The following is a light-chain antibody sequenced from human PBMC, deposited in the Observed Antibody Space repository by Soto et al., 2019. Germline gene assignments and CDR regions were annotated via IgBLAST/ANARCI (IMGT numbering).Light chain of an antibody. CDR2: DVS. CDR1: SSDIGAYKY. Sequence: QSALTQPASVSGSPGQPITISCTGTSSDIGAYKYVSWFQQHPGKDPNLMIYDVSNRPSGVSNRFSGSKSGNTASLTISGLRAEDEADYCCCQFNSSSAYVFGTGTKVTVL. CDR3: CQFNSSSAYV. V-gene: IGLV2-14*01. J-gene: IGLJ1*01.